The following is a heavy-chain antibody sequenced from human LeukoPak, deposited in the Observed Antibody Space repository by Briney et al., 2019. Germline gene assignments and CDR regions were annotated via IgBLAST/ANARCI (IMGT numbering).Heavy chain of an antibody. Sequence: SETLSLTCTVSGGSISSYFWNWIRQSPGKGLEWVGYVYYRGSTNYNPSLKSRVTISVDTSKNQFSLELSSVTAADTAVYYCARDMTRAVPIPGTYYYAYAMDVWGQGTTVTVSS. CDR1: GGSISSYF. J-gene: IGHJ6*02. V-gene: IGHV4-59*01. CDR3: ARDMTRAVPIPGTYYYAYAMDV. D-gene: IGHD6-13*01. CDR2: VYYRGST.